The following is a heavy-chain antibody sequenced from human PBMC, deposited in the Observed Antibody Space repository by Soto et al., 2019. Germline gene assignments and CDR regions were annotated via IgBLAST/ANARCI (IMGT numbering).Heavy chain of an antibody. CDR3: ARGMITFGGVLLDYYYGMDV. Sequence: SETLSLTCTVSGGSVSSGSYYWSWIRQPPGKGLEWIGYIYYSGSTNYNPSLKSRVTISVDTSKNQFSLKLSSVTAADTAVYYCARGMITFGGVLLDYYYGMDVWGQGTTVTVSS. V-gene: IGHV4-61*01. D-gene: IGHD3-16*01. CDR1: GGSVSSGSYY. J-gene: IGHJ6*02. CDR2: IYYSGST.